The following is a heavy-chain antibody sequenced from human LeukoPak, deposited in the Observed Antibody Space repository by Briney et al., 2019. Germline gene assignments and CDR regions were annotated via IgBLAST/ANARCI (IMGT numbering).Heavy chain of an antibody. D-gene: IGHD6-19*01. CDR1: GGSFSGYY. CDR2: LNHSGST. J-gene: IGHJ4*02. CDR3: ARGRIAMAGAYY. Sequence: SETLSLTSAVHGGSFSGYYWSWIRQPPGKGLEWIGELNHSGSTNYNPSLKSRVTISVDTSKNQFSLKLSSVTAADTAVYYCARGRIAMAGAYYWGQGNLVTVS. V-gene: IGHV4-34*01.